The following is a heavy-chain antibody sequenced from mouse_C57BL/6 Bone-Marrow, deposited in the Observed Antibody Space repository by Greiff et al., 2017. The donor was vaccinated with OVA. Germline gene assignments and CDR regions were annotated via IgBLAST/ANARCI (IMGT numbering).Heavy chain of an antibody. J-gene: IGHJ2*01. CDR1: GFTFSSYG. Sequence: EVKLMESGGDLVKPGGSLKLSCAASGFTFSSYGMSWVRQTPDKRLEWVATISSGGSYTYYPDSVKGRFTISRDNAKNTLYLQMSSLKSEDTAMYYCASEGDYWGQGTTLTVSS. CDR3: ASEGDY. CDR2: ISSGGSYT. V-gene: IGHV5-6*01.